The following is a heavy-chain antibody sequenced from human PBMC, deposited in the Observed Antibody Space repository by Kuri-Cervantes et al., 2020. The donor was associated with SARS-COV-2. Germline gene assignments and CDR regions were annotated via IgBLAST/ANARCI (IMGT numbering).Heavy chain of an antibody. J-gene: IGHJ4*02. V-gene: IGHV1-8*01. CDR3: YCAPKEGFDS. D-gene: IGHD2-21*01. Sequence: ASVKVSCKTPEPTFPNYDINWVRQATGQGLEWMGMVKTNSGNTLYAQFFQGRVTMTRDISTSTVYMELSSLTSEDTAIYYCYCAPKEGFDSWGQGTLVTVSS. CDR2: VKTNSGNT. CDR1: EPTFPNYD.